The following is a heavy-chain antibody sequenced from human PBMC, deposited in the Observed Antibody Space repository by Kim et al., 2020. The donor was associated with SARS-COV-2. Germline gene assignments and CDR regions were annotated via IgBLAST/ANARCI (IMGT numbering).Heavy chain of an antibody. CDR1: GFTFSDYA. CDR3: ARYGRDYGALH. CDR2: TTRGGDGS. Sequence: GGSLRLSCTASGFTFSDYAIHWVRRAPGKGLEYVSDTTRGGDGSFYADSVEGRFTVSRDNSKNTLYLQMNSLRLEDTSVYFCARYGRDYGALHWGQGSLVLVSA. D-gene: IGHD3-16*01. J-gene: IGHJ1*01. V-gene: IGHV3-64*04.